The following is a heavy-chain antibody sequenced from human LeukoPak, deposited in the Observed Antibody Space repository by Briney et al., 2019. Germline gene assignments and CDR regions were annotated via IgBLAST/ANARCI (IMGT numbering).Heavy chain of an antibody. CDR2: ISGYGST. Sequence: ASVKVSCKASGYTFTNYGSSWVRQAPGHRLEWLGWISGYGSTNYAQNLQGRVTMTTDTSTSTAYMELRSLRSDDTAVYYCARGVYSNDYWGQGTLVTVSS. D-gene: IGHD2-21*01. J-gene: IGHJ4*02. CDR1: GYTFTNYG. CDR3: ARGVYSNDY. V-gene: IGHV1-18*01.